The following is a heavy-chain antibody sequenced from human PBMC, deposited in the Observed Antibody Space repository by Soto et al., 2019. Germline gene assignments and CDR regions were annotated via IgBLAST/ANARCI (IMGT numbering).Heavy chain of an antibody. Sequence: PGGSLRLSCAVSGFTFSSYSMNWVRQAPGKGLEWVSYISSSGTTIYYADSVKGRFTISRDNAKNSLSLQMNSLRAEDTAVYYCAKDVVVGATTGLGDYYYYYGMDVWGQGTTVTVSS. CDR3: AKDVVVGATTGLGDYYYYYGMDV. D-gene: IGHD1-26*01. V-gene: IGHV3-48*01. CDR2: ISSSGTTI. CDR1: GFTFSSYS. J-gene: IGHJ6*02.